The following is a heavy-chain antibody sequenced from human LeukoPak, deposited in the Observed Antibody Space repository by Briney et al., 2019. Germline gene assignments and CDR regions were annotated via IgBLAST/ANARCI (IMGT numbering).Heavy chain of an antibody. D-gene: IGHD3-10*01. CDR2: IYYSGST. J-gene: IGHJ5*02. CDR3: ARAPLWFGIPFDP. V-gene: IGHV4-59*01. CDR1: GGSISSYY. Sequence: SETLSLTCTVSGGSISSYYWSWIRQPPGKGLEWIGYIYYSGSTNYNPSLKSRVTISVDTSKNQFSLKLSSVTAADTAVYYCARAPLWFGIPFDPWGQGTLVTVSS.